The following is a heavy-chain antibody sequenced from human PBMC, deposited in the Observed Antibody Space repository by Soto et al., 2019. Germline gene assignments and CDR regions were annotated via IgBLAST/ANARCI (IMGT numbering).Heavy chain of an antibody. V-gene: IGHV4-30-4*01. CDR1: GGSISSGDYY. D-gene: IGHD3-10*01. CDR2: IYYSGST. Sequence: SETLSLTCTVSGGSISSGDYYWSWIRQPPGKGLEWIGYIYYSGSTYYNPSLKSRVTISVDTSKNQFSLKLSSVTAADTAVYYCVVVRGGYYYYGMDVWGQGTTVTVSS. CDR3: VVVRGGYYYYGMDV. J-gene: IGHJ6*02.